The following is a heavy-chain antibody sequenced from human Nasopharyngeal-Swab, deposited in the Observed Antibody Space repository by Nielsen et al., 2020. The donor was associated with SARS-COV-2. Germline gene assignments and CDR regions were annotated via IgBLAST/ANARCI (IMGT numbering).Heavy chain of an antibody. D-gene: IGHD3-22*01. V-gene: IGHV3-74*01. J-gene: IGHJ4*02. CDR3: ARDKSVRN. CDR2: INSDGSST. Sequence: VRQAPGKGLVWVSRINSDGSSTSYADSVKGRFTISRDNAKNSLYLQMNSLRAEDTAVYYCARDKSVRNWGQGTLVTVSS.